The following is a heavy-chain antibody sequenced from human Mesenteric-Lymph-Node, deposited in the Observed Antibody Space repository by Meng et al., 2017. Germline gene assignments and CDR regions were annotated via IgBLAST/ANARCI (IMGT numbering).Heavy chain of an antibody. Sequence: SLKISCAASGFTFDDYAMHWVRQGPGKGLEWVSGISWNSGSIGYADSVKGRFTISRDNAKNSLYLQMNSLRAEDTALYYCAKDIRGPYDILTGFVTFDIWGQGTMVTVSS. V-gene: IGHV3-9*01. CDR2: ISWNSGSI. J-gene: IGHJ3*02. D-gene: IGHD3-9*01. CDR3: AKDIRGPYDILTGFVTFDI. CDR1: GFTFDDYA.